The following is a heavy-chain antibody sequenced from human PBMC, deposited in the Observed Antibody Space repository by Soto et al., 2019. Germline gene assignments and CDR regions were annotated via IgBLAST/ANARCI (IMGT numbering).Heavy chain of an antibody. CDR2: FYYSGST. V-gene: IGHV4-61*03. CDR1: GGSVSSDFYN. D-gene: IGHD2-21*01. CDR3: ARVKRETFQKKNDY. J-gene: IGHJ4*02. Sequence: QVQMRESGPGLVKPSETLSLTCTVSGGSVSSDFYNWRWIRKPPGKGLEWVGDFYYSGSTNYNPSLKSRATKSVDTSKNHFSLKVTSVTAADTAVYYCARVKRETFQKKNDYWGQGVPVIVTS.